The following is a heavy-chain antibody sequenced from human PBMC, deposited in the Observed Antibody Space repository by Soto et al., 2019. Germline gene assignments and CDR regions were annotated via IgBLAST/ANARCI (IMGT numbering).Heavy chain of an antibody. D-gene: IGHD3-22*01. CDR3: AATNYYDSSGYYYQNDAFDI. J-gene: IGHJ3*02. Sequence: SVKVSCKASGFTFSSSAVQWVRQARGQRLEWIGWIVVGSGNTNYAQKFQERVTITRDMSSSTAYMDLSSLRSEDTAVYYCAATNYYDSSGYYYQNDAFDIWGQGTMVTVS. CDR1: GFTFSSSA. V-gene: IGHV1-58*01. CDR2: IVVGSGNT.